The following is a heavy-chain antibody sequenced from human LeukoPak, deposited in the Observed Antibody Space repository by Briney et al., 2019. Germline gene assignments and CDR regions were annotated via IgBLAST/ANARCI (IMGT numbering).Heavy chain of an antibody. Sequence: PGGSLRLSCAASGFTFSSYWMSWVRQAPGKGLERVANIMQDGSEKNYVDSVKGRFTISRDNAKNSLYLQMNSLRAEDTAVYYCARARAAAGPLDYWGQGTLVTVSS. V-gene: IGHV3-7*01. CDR2: IMQDGSEK. D-gene: IGHD6-13*01. CDR1: GFTFSSYW. CDR3: ARARAAAGPLDY. J-gene: IGHJ4*02.